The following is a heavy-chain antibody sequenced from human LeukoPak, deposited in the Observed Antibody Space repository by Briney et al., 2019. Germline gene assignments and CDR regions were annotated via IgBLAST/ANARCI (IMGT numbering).Heavy chain of an antibody. CDR2: IYYSGST. J-gene: IGHJ5*02. CDR3: ARDRPGPDSSGYYPNWFDP. CDR1: GGSISSGDYY. V-gene: IGHV4-30-4*01. Sequence: PSETLSLTCTVSGGSISSGDYYWSWIRQPPGKGLEWIGYIYYSGSTYYNPSLKSRVTISVDTSKNQFSLKLSSVTAADTAVYYCARDRPGPDSSGYYPNWFDPWGQGTLVTVSS. D-gene: IGHD3-22*01.